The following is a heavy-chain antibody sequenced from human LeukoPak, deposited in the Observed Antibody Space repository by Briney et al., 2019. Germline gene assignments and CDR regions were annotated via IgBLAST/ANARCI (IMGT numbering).Heavy chain of an antibody. CDR2: IIPIFGTA. CDR1: GGTFSSYA. J-gene: IGHJ4*02. V-gene: IGHV1-69*13. CDR3: ARAERELDRDYSDY. Sequence: WASVKVSCKASGGTFSSYAISWVRQAPGQGLEWMGGIIPIFGTANYAQKFQGRVTITADESTSTAYMELSSLRSEDTAVYYCARAERELDRDYSDYWGQGTLVTVSS. D-gene: IGHD1-1*01.